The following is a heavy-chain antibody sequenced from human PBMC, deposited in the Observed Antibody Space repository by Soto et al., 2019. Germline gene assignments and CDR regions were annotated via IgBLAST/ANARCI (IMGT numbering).Heavy chain of an antibody. J-gene: IGHJ6*02. CDR2: ISGDDEK. D-gene: IGHD3-16*01. Sequence: QITLKESGPTQVKPTQTLTLTCTFSGFSLITGGVSVAWIRQPPGKALEWLALISGDDEKRYSPSLKSRLTITQDTTKNQVVFTMTNMDPLDTATYYCSHRRGMIMDVWGQVTTVTVSS. CDR3: SHRRGMIMDV. V-gene: IGHV2-5*02. CDR1: GFSLITGGVS.